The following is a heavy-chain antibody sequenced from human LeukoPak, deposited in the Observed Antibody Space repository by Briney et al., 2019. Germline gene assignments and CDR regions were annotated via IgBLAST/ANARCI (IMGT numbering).Heavy chain of an antibody. Sequence: SETLSLTCTVSGDSFSSVTDYWAWIRQPPGKGLEWIASGDYSGGTYYNPSLESRVAISADMSKNQISLKLASVTGADTAVYYCAGERGEEYSSGWYKTNYFDNWGQGIRVTVSS. J-gene: IGHJ4*02. D-gene: IGHD6-13*01. V-gene: IGHV4-39*07. CDR1: GDSFSSVTDY. CDR3: AGERGEEYSSGWYKTNYFDN. CDR2: GDYSGGT.